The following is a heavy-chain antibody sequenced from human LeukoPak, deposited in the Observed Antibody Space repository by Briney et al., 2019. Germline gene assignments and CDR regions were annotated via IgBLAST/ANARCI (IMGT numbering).Heavy chain of an antibody. V-gene: IGHV1-2*06. CDR3: ARDYCSSTSCLFDY. CDR1: GGTFSSYA. Sequence: ASVKVSCKASGGTFSSYAISWLRQAPGQGLEWMGRINPNSGDTNYAQKFQGRVTMTRDTSISTAYVELSRLRSDDTAVYYCARDYCSSTSCLFDYWGQGTLVTVSS. J-gene: IGHJ4*02. D-gene: IGHD2-2*01. CDR2: INPNSGDT.